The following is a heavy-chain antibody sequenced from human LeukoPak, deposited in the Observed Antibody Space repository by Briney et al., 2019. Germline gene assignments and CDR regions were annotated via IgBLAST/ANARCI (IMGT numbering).Heavy chain of an antibody. CDR3: AGSLIVGATGGWFDP. CDR2: INPSGGST. J-gene: IGHJ5*02. Sequence: ASVKVSCKASGYTFTSYYMHWVRQAPGQGLEWMGIINPSGGSTSYAQKFQGRVTMARDTSTSTVYMELSSLRSEDTAVYYCAGSLIVGATGGWFDPWGQGTLVTVSS. D-gene: IGHD1-26*01. V-gene: IGHV1-46*01. CDR1: GYTFTSYY.